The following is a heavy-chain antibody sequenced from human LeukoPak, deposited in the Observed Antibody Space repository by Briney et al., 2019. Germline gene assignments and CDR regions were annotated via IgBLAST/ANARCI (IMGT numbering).Heavy chain of an antibody. CDR3: ARGLTYYDILTGYHDRLDYFDY. J-gene: IGHJ4*02. CDR1: GFTFSDAR. V-gene: IGHV3-11*04. Sequence: KPGGSLRLSCAASGFTFSDARMSWVRQAPGKGLDWVSYITGSGDTIYYADSVRGRFTISRDNAKKSLYLQMNSLRAEDTAVYYCARGLTYYDILTGYHDRLDYFDYWGQGTLVTVSS. D-gene: IGHD3-9*01. CDR2: ITGSGDTI.